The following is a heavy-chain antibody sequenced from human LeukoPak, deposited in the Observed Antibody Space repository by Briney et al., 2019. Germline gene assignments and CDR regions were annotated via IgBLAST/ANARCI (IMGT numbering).Heavy chain of an antibody. V-gene: IGHV1-69*13. CDR1: GGTFSSYA. CDR2: IIPIFGTA. D-gene: IGHD5-24*01. J-gene: IGHJ6*02. Sequence: PGASVKVFCKASGGTFSSYAISWVRQAPGQGLEWMGGIIPIFGTANYAQKFQGRVTITADESTSTAYMELSSLRSEDTAVYYCARSPVQRWLQLGSEYYYGMDVWGQGTTVTVSS. CDR3: ARSPVQRWLQLGSEYYYGMDV.